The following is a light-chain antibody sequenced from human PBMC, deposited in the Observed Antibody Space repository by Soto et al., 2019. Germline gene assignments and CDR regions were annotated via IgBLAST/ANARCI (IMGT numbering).Light chain of an antibody. CDR3: QQYKSYST. J-gene: IGKJ1*01. CDR1: QSIDSW. Sequence: DIQMTQSPSTLSASVGDRVTITCRASQSIDSWLAWYQQQPGKAPKVLIYKASNLQSGVPSRFSGSGSGTEFTLTISSLQPDDFATYYCQQYKSYSTFGQGTKVEIK. V-gene: IGKV1-5*03. CDR2: KAS.